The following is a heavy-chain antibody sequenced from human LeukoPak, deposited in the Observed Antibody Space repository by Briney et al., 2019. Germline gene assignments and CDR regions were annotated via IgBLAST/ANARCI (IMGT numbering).Heavy chain of an antibody. D-gene: IGHD6-13*01. CDR3: ARDCVPGSSSCKYYYYGMDV. J-gene: IGHJ6*02. CDR2: VDPSGDIA. CDR1: GYTFIHYY. Sequence: ASVKVSCKTSGYTFIHYYMHWVRQASGEGFEWMGIVDPSGDIATYAQKFQGRVTLTTDTSTSTAYMELRSLRSDDTAVYYCARDCVPGSSSCKYYYYGMDVWGQGTTVTVSS. V-gene: IGHV1-46*01.